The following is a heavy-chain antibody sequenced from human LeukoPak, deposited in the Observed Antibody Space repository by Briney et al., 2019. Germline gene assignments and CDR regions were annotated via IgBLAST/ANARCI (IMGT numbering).Heavy chain of an antibody. CDR2: IYYSGST. CDR3: ARDVGYSYAKRGAFDI. CDR1: GGSISSYY. D-gene: IGHD5-18*01. Sequence: SETLSLTCTVSGGSISSYYWSWIRQPPGKGLEWIGYIYYSGSTNYNPSLKSRVTISVDTSKNQFSLKLSSVTAADTAVYYCARDVGYSYAKRGAFDIWGQGTMVTVSS. V-gene: IGHV4-59*01. J-gene: IGHJ3*02.